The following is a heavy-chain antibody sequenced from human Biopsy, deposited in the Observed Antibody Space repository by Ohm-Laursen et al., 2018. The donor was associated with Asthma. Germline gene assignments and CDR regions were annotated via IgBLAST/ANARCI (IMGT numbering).Heavy chain of an antibody. Sequence: ASVKVSCKASAYTFIGYHLHWVRQAPGEGLEWMGRINPNGGATVHAQKFQGRVTMTRDTSISTAYMELSRLTSDDMAVYYCARVQKSPGDRWFDPWGQGTLVTVSS. J-gene: IGHJ5*02. V-gene: IGHV1-2*06. D-gene: IGHD7-27*01. CDR1: AYTFIGYH. CDR3: ARVQKSPGDRWFDP. CDR2: INPNGGAT.